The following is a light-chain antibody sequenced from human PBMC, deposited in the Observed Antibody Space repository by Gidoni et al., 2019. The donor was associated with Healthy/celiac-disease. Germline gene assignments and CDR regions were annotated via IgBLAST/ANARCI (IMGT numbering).Light chain of an antibody. Sequence: DIQMTQPPSSLSASEGDRVTITCRASQSISSYLNWYQQKPGKAPKLLIYAASSLQSGVTSRFSGSGSGTDFTLTISSLQPEDFATYYCKQSYRTPRTFGQGTKLEIK. CDR2: AAS. J-gene: IGKJ2*01. CDR1: QSISSY. V-gene: IGKV1-39*01. CDR3: KQSYRTPRT.